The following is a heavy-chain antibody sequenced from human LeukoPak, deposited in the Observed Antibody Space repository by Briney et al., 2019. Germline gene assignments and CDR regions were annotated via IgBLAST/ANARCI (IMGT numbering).Heavy chain of an antibody. CDR2: IKQDGSEK. J-gene: IGHJ6*03. CDR3: ARDRVYSSGYYYAVYYYYMDV. V-gene: IGHV3-7*01. Sequence: PGGSLRLSCAASGFTFSSYWMSWVRQAPGKGLEWVANIKQDGSEKYYVDSVKGRFTISRDNAKNSLYLQMNSLRAEDTAVYYCARDRVYSSGYYYAVYYYYMDVWGKGTTVTVSS. CDR1: GFTFSSYW. D-gene: IGHD3-22*01.